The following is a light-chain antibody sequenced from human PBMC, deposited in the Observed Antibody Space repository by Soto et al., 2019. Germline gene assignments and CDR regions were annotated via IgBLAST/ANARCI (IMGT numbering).Light chain of an antibody. V-gene: IGLV2-23*01. J-gene: IGLJ2*01. Sequence: QSVLTQPASVSGSPGQSITLSCTGTSSNIGSYNLVSWYQQYPGKAPKLIIYDDSKRPSGVSHRFSGSKSGNTASLTISGLQAEDEADYYCCSYAGSIVVFGGGTKLTVL. CDR1: SSNIGSYNL. CDR3: CSYAGSIVV. CDR2: DDS.